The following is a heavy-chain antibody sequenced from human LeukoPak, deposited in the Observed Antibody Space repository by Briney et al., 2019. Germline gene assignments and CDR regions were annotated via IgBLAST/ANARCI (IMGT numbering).Heavy chain of an antibody. V-gene: IGHV3-9*01. CDR1: GFTFDDYA. J-gene: IGHJ4*02. CDR2: ISWNSGSI. CDR3: AKGLLWFGELLYGFDY. D-gene: IGHD3-10*01. Sequence: GGSLRLSCAASGFTFDDYAMHWVRQAPGKGLEWVSGISWNSGSIGYADSVEGRFTISRDNAKNSLYLQMNSLRAEDTALYYCAKGLLWFGELLYGFDYWGQGTLVTVSS.